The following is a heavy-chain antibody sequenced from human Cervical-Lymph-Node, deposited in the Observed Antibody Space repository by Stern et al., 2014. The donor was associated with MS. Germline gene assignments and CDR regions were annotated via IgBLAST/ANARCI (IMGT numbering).Heavy chain of an antibody. CDR3: AKGGSGSYLD. CDR2: ISYGGRDK. Sequence: VQLVESGGGVVQPGRSLRLSCAASGFVFRRYAIHWVRQAPGKGLEWVALISYGGRDKYYTDSVKGRFTVSRDNSNNTVDLEMNSLRLEDTAVYYCAKGGSGSYLDWGQGSLVTVSS. V-gene: IGHV3-30*04. CDR1: GFVFRRYA. J-gene: IGHJ4*02. D-gene: IGHD1-26*01.